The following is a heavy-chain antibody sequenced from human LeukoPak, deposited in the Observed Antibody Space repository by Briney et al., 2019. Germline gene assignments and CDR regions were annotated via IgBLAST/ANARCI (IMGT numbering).Heavy chain of an antibody. V-gene: IGHV3-66*01. D-gene: IGHD4-17*01. Sequence: GGSLRLSCAASGFTVSSNYMIWVRQAPGKGLEWGSVIYSGGSTYYADSVKGRFTISRDNSKNTLYLQMNSLRAEDTAVYYCARDRVDYGDYNWFDPWGQGTLVTVSS. J-gene: IGHJ5*02. CDR1: GFTVSSNY. CDR3: ARDRVDYGDYNWFDP. CDR2: IYSGGST.